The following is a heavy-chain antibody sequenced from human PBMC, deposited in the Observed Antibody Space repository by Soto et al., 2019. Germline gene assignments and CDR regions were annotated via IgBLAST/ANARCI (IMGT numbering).Heavy chain of an antibody. V-gene: IGHV4-31*03. J-gene: IGHJ4*02. Sequence: QVQLQESGPGLVKPSQTLSLTCTVSGGSVSSGDYYWGWIRQHPGKGLDWIGYIYYSGTAYYNASLKCRATMSVDTSKNQFSLKLSSVTAADSAVYYCARRSRDSHFFDYWGQGTLVTVSS. CDR1: GGSVSSGDYY. CDR2: IYYSGTA. D-gene: IGHD1-26*01. CDR3: ARRSRDSHFFDY.